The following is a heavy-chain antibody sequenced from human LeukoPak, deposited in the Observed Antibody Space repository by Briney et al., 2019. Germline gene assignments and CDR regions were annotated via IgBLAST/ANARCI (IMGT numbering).Heavy chain of an antibody. CDR1: GGTFSSYA. CDR3: ARDRSPRHYYDTSDYHGAAEY. J-gene: IGHJ4*02. D-gene: IGHD3-22*01. CDR2: IIPIFGTA. V-gene: IGHV1-69*06. Sequence: SVKVSCKASGGTFSSYAISWVRQAPGQGLEWMGGIIPIFGTANYAQKFQGRVTITADKSTSTAYMELRSPRSDDTAVYYCARDRSPRHYYDTSDYHGAAEYWGQGTLVTVSS.